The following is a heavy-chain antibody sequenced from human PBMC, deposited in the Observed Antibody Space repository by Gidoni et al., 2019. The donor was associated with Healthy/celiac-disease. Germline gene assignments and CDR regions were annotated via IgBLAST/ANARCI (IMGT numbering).Heavy chain of an antibody. CDR1: GGSFSGYY. CDR3: ARVVDCSGGSCYGVCDY. Sequence: QVQLQQWGAGLLKPSETLSLTCAVYGGSFSGYYWSWIRQPPGKGLEWIGEINHSGSTNYNPSLKSRVTISVDTSKNQFSLKLSSVTAADTAVYYCARVVDCSGGSCYGVCDYWGQGTLVTVSS. V-gene: IGHV4-34*01. D-gene: IGHD2-15*01. J-gene: IGHJ4*02. CDR2: INHSGST.